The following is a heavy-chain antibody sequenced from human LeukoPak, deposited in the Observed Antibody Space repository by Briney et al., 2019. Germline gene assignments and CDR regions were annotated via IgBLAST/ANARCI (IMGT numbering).Heavy chain of an antibody. V-gene: IGHV3-74*01. Sequence: GGSLRLSCAASGFTFSDYWMYWVRQGPGKRLLSVSRINPDGRTAHYADSVTGRFTISRDNARNTVYLQMNSLRAEDTAVYYCAKGPEYYYYYYMDVWGKGTTVTVSS. J-gene: IGHJ6*03. CDR1: GFTFSDYW. CDR2: INPDGRTA. CDR3: AKGPEYYYYYYMDV.